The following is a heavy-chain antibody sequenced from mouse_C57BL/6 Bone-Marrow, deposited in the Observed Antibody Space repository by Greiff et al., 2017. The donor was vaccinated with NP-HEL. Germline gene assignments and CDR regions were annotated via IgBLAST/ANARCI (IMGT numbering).Heavy chain of an antibody. V-gene: IGHV5-6*01. Sequence: EVKLMESGGDLVKPGGSLKLSCAASGFTFSSYGMSWVRQTPDKRLEWVAPISSGGSYTYYPDSVKGRFTISRDNAKNTLYLQLSSLKSEDTAMYYCARPSRTTVVGAMDYWGQGTSVTVSS. D-gene: IGHD1-1*01. CDR2: ISSGGSYT. J-gene: IGHJ4*01. CDR1: GFTFSSYG. CDR3: ARPSRTTVVGAMDY.